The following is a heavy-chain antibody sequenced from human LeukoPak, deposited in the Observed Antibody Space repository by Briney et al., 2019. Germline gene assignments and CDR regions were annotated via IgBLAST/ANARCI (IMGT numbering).Heavy chain of an antibody. D-gene: IGHD6-13*01. V-gene: IGHV4-34*01. Sequence: PGQSLRLSCAVSGFTFSSHAMNWVRQAPGKGLEWIGEINHSGSTNYNPSLKSRVTISVDTSKNQFSLKLSSVTAADTAVYYCARGLSRYSSSWNHYYYYGMDVWGQGTTVTVSS. CDR1: GFTFSSHA. CDR2: INHSGST. J-gene: IGHJ6*02. CDR3: ARGLSRYSSSWNHYYYYGMDV.